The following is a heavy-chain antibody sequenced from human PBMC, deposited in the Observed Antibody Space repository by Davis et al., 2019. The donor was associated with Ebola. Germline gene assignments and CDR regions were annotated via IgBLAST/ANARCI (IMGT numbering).Heavy chain of an antibody. CDR2: IDPSDSYT. D-gene: IGHD1-26*01. J-gene: IGHJ2*01. CDR3: ARHRGSYYLNWYFDL. Sequence: GESLKISCKGSGYSFTSYWIGWVRQMPGKGLEWMGRIDPSDSYTNYSPSFQGHVTISADKSISTAYLQWSSLKASDTAMYYCARHRGSYYLNWYFDLWGRGTLVTVSS. V-gene: IGHV5-10-1*01. CDR1: GYSFTSYW.